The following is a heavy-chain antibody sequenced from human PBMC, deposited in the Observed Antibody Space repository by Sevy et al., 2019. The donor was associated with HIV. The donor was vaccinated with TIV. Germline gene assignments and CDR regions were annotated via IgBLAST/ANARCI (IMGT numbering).Heavy chain of an antibody. V-gene: IGHV3-7*01. D-gene: IGHD3-16*02. CDR2: IDPRGNER. J-gene: IGHJ5*01. Sequence: GGSLRLSCAASGFTFDTYWMGWVRQAPGRGLEWVASIDPRGNERDYLDSLKGRFTISRDNAKNSLYLQMYSLKAGDTALYYCVRVLCDVLVVPAATPSPWLDSWGQGTLVTVSS. CDR3: VRVLCDVLVVPAATPSPWLDS. CDR1: GFTFDTYW.